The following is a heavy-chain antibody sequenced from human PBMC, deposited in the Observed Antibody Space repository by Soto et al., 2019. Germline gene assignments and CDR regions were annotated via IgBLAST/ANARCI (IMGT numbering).Heavy chain of an antibody. CDR3: ARDLGIRYFDPYYYYGMDV. J-gene: IGHJ6*02. CDR2: INPNSGGT. V-gene: IGHV1-2*04. Sequence: ASVKVSCKASGYTFTGYYMHWVRQAPGQGLEWMGWINPNSGGTNYAQKFQGWVTMTRDTSISTAYMELSRLRSDDTAVYYCARDLGIRYFDPYYYYGMDVWGQGTTVTVSS. CDR1: GYTFTGYY. D-gene: IGHD3-9*01.